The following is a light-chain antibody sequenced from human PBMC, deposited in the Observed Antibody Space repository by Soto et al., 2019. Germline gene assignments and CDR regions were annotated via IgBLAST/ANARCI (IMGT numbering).Light chain of an antibody. CDR2: EVS. Sequence: LTQPASVSGSPGQSVTISCAGSSNDIGEYNYVSWYQQHPGEAPKVVIYEVSSRPSGSSNRFSGSKSGNTASLTISGLQADDEADYYCSSYTNSRTLVFGTGTKVTVL. J-gene: IGLJ1*01. CDR1: SNDIGEYNY. V-gene: IGLV2-14*01. CDR3: SSYTNSRTLV.